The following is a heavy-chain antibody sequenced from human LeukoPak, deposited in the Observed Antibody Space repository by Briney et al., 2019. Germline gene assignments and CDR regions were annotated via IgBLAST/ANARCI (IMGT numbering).Heavy chain of an antibody. CDR1: GSSISSSSYY. CDR3: ARLGVHGYYYDR. CDR2: IYYSGST. V-gene: IGHV4-39*01. J-gene: IGHJ4*02. Sequence: SETLSLTCTVSGSSISSSSYYWGWIRQPPGKGLEWIGTIYYSGSTYYNPSLKSRVTISVDTSKNQFSLKLSSVTAADTAVYYCARLGVHGYYYDRWGQGTLVTVSS. D-gene: IGHD3-22*01.